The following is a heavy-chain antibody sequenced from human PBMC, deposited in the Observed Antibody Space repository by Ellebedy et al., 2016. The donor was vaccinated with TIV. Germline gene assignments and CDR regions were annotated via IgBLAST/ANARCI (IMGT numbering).Heavy chain of an antibody. CDR2: NNPNSGGT. V-gene: IGHV1-2*02. D-gene: IGHD3-16*01. CDR1: GYMFTDYY. Sequence: ASVKVSXXASGYMFTDYYMHWVRQAPGQGLEWMGWNNPNSGGTNYAQKFQGRVTMTRDTSISTAYMELSRVRSDDTAMYYCAREGDLPRGNWFDPWGQGTLVTVSS. CDR3: AREGDLPRGNWFDP. J-gene: IGHJ5*02.